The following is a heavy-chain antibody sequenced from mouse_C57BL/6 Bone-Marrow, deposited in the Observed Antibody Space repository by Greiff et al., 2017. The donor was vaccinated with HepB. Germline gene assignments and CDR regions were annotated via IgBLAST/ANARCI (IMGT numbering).Heavy chain of an antibody. Sequence: EVQLQQSGAELVRPGASVKLSCTASGFNIKDYYMHWVKQRPEQGLEWIGRIDPEDGDTGYAPTFQGKATMTADTSSNPASLQLSSMTSEDTAVYYCTGGSSPYWYFDVWGTGTTVTVSS. CDR3: TGGSSPYWYFDV. V-gene: IGHV14-1*01. D-gene: IGHD1-1*01. J-gene: IGHJ1*03. CDR1: GFNIKDYY. CDR2: IDPEDGDT.